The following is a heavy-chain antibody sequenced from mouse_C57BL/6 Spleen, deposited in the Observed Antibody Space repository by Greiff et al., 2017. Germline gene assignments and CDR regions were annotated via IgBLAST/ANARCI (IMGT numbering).Heavy chain of an antibody. CDR1: GFTFSDYY. J-gene: IGHJ2*01. V-gene: IGHV5-12*01. D-gene: IGHD2-12*01. CDR2: ISNGGGST. Sequence: EVHLVEPGGGLVQPGGSLKLSCAASGFTFSDYYMYWVRQTPEKRLEWVAYISNGGGSTYYPDTVRGRFTISRDNAKNTLYLQMSRLKSEDSAMYYCARQALYDGYFDYWGQGTTLTVSS. CDR3: ARQALYDGYFDY.